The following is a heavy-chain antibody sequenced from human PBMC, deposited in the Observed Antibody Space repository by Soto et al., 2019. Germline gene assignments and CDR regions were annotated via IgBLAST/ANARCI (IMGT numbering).Heavy chain of an antibody. V-gene: IGHV1-46*02. D-gene: IGHD7-27*01. CDR3: ARDWALDY. J-gene: IGHJ4*02. CDR1: GYTFNAYS. CDR2: INPSGDST. Sequence: QVQLVQSGSEVKRPGTSVKVSCKAAGYTFNAYSMHWVRQAPGQGLEWMGMINPSGDSTTYAQNFQGRVTMTRDTSTTTVYIELSGLRSEDTAVYYCARDWALDYWGQGTLVTVSS.